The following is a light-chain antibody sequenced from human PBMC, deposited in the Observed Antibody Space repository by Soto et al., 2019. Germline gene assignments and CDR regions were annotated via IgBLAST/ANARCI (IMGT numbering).Light chain of an antibody. V-gene: IGLV2-14*01. J-gene: IGLJ3*02. CDR3: RSYTSATTWV. Sequence: QSALTQPASMSGSPGQSITISCTGTSGDVGGYKYVSWYQQHPGKAPKLLIYGVSNRPSGVSDRFSGSKSANTASLTISSLQPEDEADYYCRSYTSATTWVFGGGTKVTVL. CDR1: SGDVGGYKY. CDR2: GVS.